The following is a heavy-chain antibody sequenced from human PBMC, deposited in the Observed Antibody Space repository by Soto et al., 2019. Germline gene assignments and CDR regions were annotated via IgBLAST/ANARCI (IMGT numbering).Heavy chain of an antibody. V-gene: IGHV3-23*01. CDR1: RFTFSNYP. CDR3: AKSRVLVNFWYFDL. Sequence: EVQLLESGGGLVQPGGSLRLSCAASRFTFSNYPMNWVRQAPGKGLEWVSGISGSGGSTYYADSVKGRFTIPRDNSKNTLYLQMNRLRAEDTALYFCAKSRVLVNFWYFDLWGRGTLVTFSS. CDR2: ISGSGGST. J-gene: IGHJ2*01. D-gene: IGHD6-13*01.